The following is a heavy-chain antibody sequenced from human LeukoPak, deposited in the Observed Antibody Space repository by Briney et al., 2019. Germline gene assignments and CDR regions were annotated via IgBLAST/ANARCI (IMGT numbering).Heavy chain of an antibody. V-gene: IGHV3-23*01. J-gene: IGHJ4*02. Sequence: GGSLRLSCSASGFTFISYAMIWVRQAPEKGLEWVSGISGSGVNTYYADSVKGRFTISRDNSRNTLYLQMNSLRVEDTAVYYCAKDLLWIPTTAQGDYWGLGTLVIVSS. CDR3: AKDLLWIPTTAQGDY. CDR1: GFTFISYA. CDR2: ISGSGVNT. D-gene: IGHD5-18*01.